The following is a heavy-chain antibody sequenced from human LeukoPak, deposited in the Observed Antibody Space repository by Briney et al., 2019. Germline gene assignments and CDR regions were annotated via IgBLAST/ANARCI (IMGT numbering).Heavy chain of an antibody. V-gene: IGHV3-30*19. CDR3: ARADYYDSSEPLDY. Sequence: GGSLRLSCEASGFTFSDYGMHWVRQAPGKGLEWVAVISYDGSNKYYADSVKGRFTISRDNSKNTLYLQMNSLRAEDTAVYYCARADYYDSSEPLDYWGQGTLVTVSS. CDR2: ISYDGSNK. J-gene: IGHJ4*02. CDR1: GFTFSDYG. D-gene: IGHD3-22*01.